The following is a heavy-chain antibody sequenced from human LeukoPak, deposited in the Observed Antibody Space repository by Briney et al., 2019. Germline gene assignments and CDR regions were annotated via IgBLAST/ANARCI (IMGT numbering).Heavy chain of an antibody. V-gene: IGHV1-2*02. J-gene: IGHJ4*02. CDR3: ARAPQSSRDGYIAIDY. D-gene: IGHD5-24*01. CDR2: INPNSGGT. Sequence: GASVKVSCKASGYTFTGYYMHWVRQAPGQGLEWMGWINPNSGGTNYAQKFQGRVTMTRDTSISTAYMELSRLRSDETAVYYCARAPQSSRDGYIAIDYWGQGTLVTVSS. CDR1: GYTFTGYY.